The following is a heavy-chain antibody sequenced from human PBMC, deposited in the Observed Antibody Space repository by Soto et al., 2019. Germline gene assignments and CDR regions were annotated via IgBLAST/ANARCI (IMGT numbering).Heavy chain of an antibody. CDR2: ISGSGSSR. J-gene: IGHJ4*02. V-gene: IGHV3-23*01. D-gene: IGHD6-19*01. CDR1: GFTFNTYA. Sequence: GGSLRLSCAASGFTFNTYAMTWVRQAPGKGLEWLSTISGSGSSRYYLDSVRGRFTISRDNSKSTLYLQMNSLRAEDTAIYYCAQNGQWLATPPVAWGQGSLVTVSS. CDR3: AQNGQWLATPPVA.